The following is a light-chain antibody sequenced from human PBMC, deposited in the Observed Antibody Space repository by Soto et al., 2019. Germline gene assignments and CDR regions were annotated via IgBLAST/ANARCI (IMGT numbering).Light chain of an antibody. CDR3: QSYDNSLTSRV. CDR1: SSDVGGYNY. Sequence: QSALTQPPSASGSPGQSVAISCTGTSSDVGGYNYVSWYQQHPGKAPKLMIYEVNKRPSGVPDRFSGSKSGNTASLTVSGLQAEDEADYHCQSYDNSLTSRVFGGGTKLTVL. V-gene: IGLV2-8*01. CDR2: EVN. J-gene: IGLJ3*02.